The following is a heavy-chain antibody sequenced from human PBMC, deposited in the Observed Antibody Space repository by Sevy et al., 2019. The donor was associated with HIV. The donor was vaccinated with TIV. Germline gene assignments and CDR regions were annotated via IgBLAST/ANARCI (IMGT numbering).Heavy chain of an antibody. D-gene: IGHD3-9*01. Sequence: SETLSLTCTVSGYSISSGYYWGWIRQPPGKGLEWIGSIYHSGSTYYNPSLKSRVTISVDTSKNQFSLKLGSVTAADTAVYYCARDPYYDILTGYYMSGGFDYWGQGTLVTVSS. CDR3: ARDPYYDILTGYYMSGGFDY. V-gene: IGHV4-38-2*02. CDR1: GYSISSGYY. CDR2: IYHSGST. J-gene: IGHJ4*02.